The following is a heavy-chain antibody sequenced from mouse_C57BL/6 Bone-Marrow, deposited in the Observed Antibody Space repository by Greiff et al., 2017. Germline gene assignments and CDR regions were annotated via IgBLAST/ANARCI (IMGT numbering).Heavy chain of an antibody. D-gene: IGHD1-1*02. V-gene: IGHV5-6*01. CDR2: ISSGGSYT. Sequence: EVQRVESGGDLVKPGGSLKLSCAASGFTFSSYGMSWVRQTPDKRLEWVATISSGGSYTYYPDSVKGRFTIYRDNDKNTLYLQMSSLKAEDTAMYYCARGGGYWFAYWGQGTLVTVSA. J-gene: IGHJ3*01. CDR3: ARGGGYWFAY. CDR1: GFTFSSYG.